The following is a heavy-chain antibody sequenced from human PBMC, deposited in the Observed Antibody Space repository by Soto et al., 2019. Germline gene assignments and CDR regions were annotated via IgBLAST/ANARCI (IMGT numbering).Heavy chain of an antibody. CDR3: ARDLGSSWYPEYFQH. J-gene: IGHJ1*01. Sequence: PGGSLRLSCEVSGFSLSGYGMHWVRQTPGKGLEWVAVIWYDGTTKNYADSVKGRFTISRDNAKNSLYLQMNSLRAEDTAVYYCARDLGSSWYPEYFQHWGQGTLVTVSS. CDR1: GFSLSGYG. CDR2: IWYDGTTK. D-gene: IGHD6-13*01. V-gene: IGHV3-33*01.